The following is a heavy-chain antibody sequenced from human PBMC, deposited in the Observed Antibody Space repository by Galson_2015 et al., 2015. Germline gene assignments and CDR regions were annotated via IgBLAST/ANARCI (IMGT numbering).Heavy chain of an antibody. CDR1: SGFISSSNW. V-gene: IGHV4-4*02. J-gene: IGHJ3*02. Sequence: ETLSLTCAVSSGFISSSNWWSWVRQAPGKGLEWIGEIYHSGSTNYNPSLKTRVTISGDNYKNQFSLKLTSVTAADTAVYYCARANYGDYSGSLDTWGPGTMVTVSS. D-gene: IGHD4-17*01. CDR3: ARANYGDYSGSLDT. CDR2: IYHSGST.